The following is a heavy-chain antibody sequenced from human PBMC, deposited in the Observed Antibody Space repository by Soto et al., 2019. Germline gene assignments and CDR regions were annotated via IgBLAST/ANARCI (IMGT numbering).Heavy chain of an antibody. CDR2: ISYDGSNK. V-gene: IGHV3-30*18. J-gene: IGHJ4*02. CDR1: GFTFSSYG. Sequence: GGSLRLSCAASGFTFSSYGMHWVRQAPGKGLEWVAVISYDGSNKYYADSVKGRFTISRDNSKNTLYLQMNSLRAEDTAVYYCAKDPYYYDSSGYLFDYWGQGTLVTVSS. D-gene: IGHD3-22*01. CDR3: AKDPYYYDSSGYLFDY.